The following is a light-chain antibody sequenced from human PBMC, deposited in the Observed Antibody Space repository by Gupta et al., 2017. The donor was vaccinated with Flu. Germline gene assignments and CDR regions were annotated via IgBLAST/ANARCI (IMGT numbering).Light chain of an antibody. Sequence: EVVLTQSPGTLSLSPGDRATPSYRASESVSINYLAWYQQKPGQAPRLLIYAASSRAPGIPDRFSGSGSGTEFTLSISRLEPEDFAVYYCQQYGNSLYTFGRGSKLEIK. CDR1: ESVSINY. V-gene: IGKV3-20*01. J-gene: IGKJ2*01. CDR2: AAS. CDR3: QQYGNSLYT.